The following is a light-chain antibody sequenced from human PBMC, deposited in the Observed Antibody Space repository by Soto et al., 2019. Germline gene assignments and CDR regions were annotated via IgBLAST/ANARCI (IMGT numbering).Light chain of an antibody. CDR1: SSNIGNNY. CDR3: GTWDSSLSANWV. J-gene: IGLJ3*02. V-gene: IGLV1-51*01. CDR2: DNN. Sequence: QSVLTQPPSVSAAPGQKVTISCFGSSSNIGNNYVSWYQQLPGTAPKLLIYDNNKRPSGIPDRFSGSKSGTSATLGITGLLTGDEADYYCGTWDSSLSANWVFGGGTKLTVL.